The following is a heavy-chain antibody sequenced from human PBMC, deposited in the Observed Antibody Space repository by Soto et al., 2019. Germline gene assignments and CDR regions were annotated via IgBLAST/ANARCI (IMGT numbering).Heavy chain of an antibody. CDR1: GDNFSSYT. J-gene: IGHJ4*02. Sequence: QVQLVQSGAEVKKPGSSVKVSCKASGDNFSSYTISWVRQGPGQGLEWMGRIVPIIDITNYAQKFQGRVTITADKSTRTVYMELSSLRSGDTAVYYCARVGTGKSVDYWGQGTLVTVSS. D-gene: IGHD2-8*02. V-gene: IGHV1-69*02. CDR2: IVPIIDIT. CDR3: ARVGTGKSVDY.